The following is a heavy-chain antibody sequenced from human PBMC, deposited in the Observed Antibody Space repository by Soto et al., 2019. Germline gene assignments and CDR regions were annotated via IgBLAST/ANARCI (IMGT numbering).Heavy chain of an antibody. Sequence: SEPLSLTCTVSGAYISGFYWSWIRKSAGKGLEWIGRIYATGTTDYNPSLKSRVMMSVDTSKKQFSLKLRSVTAADTAVYYCARSSMVPVDYFDFWGQGTVVTAPQ. V-gene: IGHV4-4*07. CDR2: IYATGTT. D-gene: IGHD3-10*01. J-gene: IGHJ4*02. CDR3: ARSSMVPVDYFDF. CDR1: GAYISGFY.